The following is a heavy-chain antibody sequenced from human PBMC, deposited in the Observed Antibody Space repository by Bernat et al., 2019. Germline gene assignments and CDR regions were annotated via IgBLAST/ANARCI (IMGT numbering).Heavy chain of an antibody. D-gene: IGHD2-15*01. CDR2: IMSKTAGGTT. J-gene: IGHJ3*02. V-gene: IGHV3-15*01. CDR3: TTGLKAAEHFDDAFDI. Sequence: EMQLVESGGGLVKPGGSLRLSCAASGFTFNNAWMTWVRQVPGNRLEWVGRIMSKTAGGTTHYAAPVKDRFTISRDDSRNTVYLEMNSLKTEDTSVYFCTTGLKAAEHFDDAFDIWGQGTMVIVSS. CDR1: GFTFNNAW.